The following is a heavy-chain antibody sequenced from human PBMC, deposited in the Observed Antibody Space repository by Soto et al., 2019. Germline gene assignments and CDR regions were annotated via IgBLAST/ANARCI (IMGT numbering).Heavy chain of an antibody. J-gene: IGHJ4*02. Sequence: GGSLRLSCAASGFTFRSYATHWVRQAPGKGLEWVAVISYDGRDKKHADSVKGRFTISRDNSNNMVYLQMNSLRAEDTAVYYCARDASTGAADYYFDYWGQGTPVTVAS. V-gene: IGHV3-30*04. CDR3: ARDASTGAADYYFDY. D-gene: IGHD4-17*01. CDR1: GFTFRSYA. CDR2: ISYDGRDK.